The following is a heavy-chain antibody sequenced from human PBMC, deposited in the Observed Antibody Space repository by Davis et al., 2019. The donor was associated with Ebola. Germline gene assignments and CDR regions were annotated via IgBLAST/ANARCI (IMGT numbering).Heavy chain of an antibody. CDR1: GGSISSRSYC. D-gene: IGHD5-18*01. CDR2: VYPSGTT. Sequence: SETLSLTCTVSGGSISSRSYCWGWIRQSPGKGLEWIGSVYPSGTTYSNPSLKSRVIISVDTSKNQLSLKLSSVTAADTAVYYCARGPRGYSYGTYYYYYGMDVWGQGTTVTVSS. V-gene: IGHV4-39*01. J-gene: IGHJ6*02. CDR3: ARGPRGYSYGTYYYYYGMDV.